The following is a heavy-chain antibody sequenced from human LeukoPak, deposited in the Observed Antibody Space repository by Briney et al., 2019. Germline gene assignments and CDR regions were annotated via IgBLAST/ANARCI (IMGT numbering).Heavy chain of an antibody. Sequence: ASVTVSCKASVYTFTSYGITWVRQALGQGLEWMGWISAYNGNTNYAQKFQGRVTITTDTSTSTAYMELRSLRSDDTAVYYCARIVVVPAASIYYGMDVWGQATTVTVSS. CDR2: ISAYNGNT. J-gene: IGHJ6*02. CDR3: ARIVVVPAASIYYGMDV. D-gene: IGHD2-2*01. V-gene: IGHV1-18*01. CDR1: VYTFTSYG.